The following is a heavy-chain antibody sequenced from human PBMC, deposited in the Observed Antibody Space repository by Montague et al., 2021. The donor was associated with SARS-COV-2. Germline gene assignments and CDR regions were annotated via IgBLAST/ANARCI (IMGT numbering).Heavy chain of an antibody. CDR2: FSLTGGT. CDR1: GGPLRRSYYY. Sequence: SETLSLTCSVPGGPLRRSYYYWAWIRQPPGQGLEWIGSFSLTGGTFYNPSLRSRVTITADTSKSQFSMHLSSATAADTAVYYCARGCNDAPAVWGQGTTVTVSS. V-gene: IGHV4-39*01. CDR3: ARGCNDAPAV. D-gene: IGHD2-2*01. J-gene: IGHJ6*02.